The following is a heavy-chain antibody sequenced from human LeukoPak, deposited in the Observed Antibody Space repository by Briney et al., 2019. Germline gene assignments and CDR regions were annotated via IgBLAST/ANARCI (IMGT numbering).Heavy chain of an antibody. CDR1: GFTFSSYA. D-gene: IGHD6-6*01. Sequence: GGSLRLSCAASGFTFSSYAMHWVRQAPGKGLEWVAVISYDGSNKYYADSVKGRFTISRDNSKNTLYLQMNSLRAEDTAVYYCASVGSSGLFGPWGQGTLVTVSS. CDR3: ASVGSSGLFGP. CDR2: ISYDGSNK. V-gene: IGHV3-30-3*01. J-gene: IGHJ5*02.